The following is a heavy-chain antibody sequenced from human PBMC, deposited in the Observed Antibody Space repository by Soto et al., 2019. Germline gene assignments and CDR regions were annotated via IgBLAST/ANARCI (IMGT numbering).Heavy chain of an antibody. CDR3: AKYAGNYYHYYSMDV. Sequence: EVQLLESGGGLVQPGGSLRLSCAGSEFTSSRYALSWVRQAPGEGLEWVSGISGTGDSTYYADSVKGRFTVSRDNSKNTLYLQMHSLRAADTAVYYSAKYAGNYYHYYSMDVWGKGTTVTVSS. V-gene: IGHV3-23*01. D-gene: IGHD6-13*01. CDR2: ISGTGDST. J-gene: IGHJ6*03. CDR1: EFTSSRYA.